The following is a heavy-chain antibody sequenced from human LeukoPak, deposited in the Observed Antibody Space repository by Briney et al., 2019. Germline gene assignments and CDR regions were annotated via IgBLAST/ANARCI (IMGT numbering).Heavy chain of an antibody. Sequence: SGTLSLTCTVSGGSLSNYYWNWIRQPPGKGLEWVGYIHYSGSTNYNPSLKSRVTISVDTSKNQCSLKVSSVTAADTAVYYCARDRLDFYSSYGMDVWGQGTTVTVSS. D-gene: IGHD6-25*01. CDR1: GGSLSNYY. J-gene: IGHJ6*02. V-gene: IGHV4-59*01. CDR3: ARDRLDFYSSYGMDV. CDR2: IHYSGST.